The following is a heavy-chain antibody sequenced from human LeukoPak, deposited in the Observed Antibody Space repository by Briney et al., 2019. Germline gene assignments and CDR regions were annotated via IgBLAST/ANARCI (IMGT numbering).Heavy chain of an antibody. CDR3: ASSTRPHYYDPFYFDY. Sequence: SETLSLTCTVSGGSISSSSCYWGWIRQPPGKGLEWIGSIYYSGSTYYNPSLKSRVTISVDTSKNQFSLKLSSVTAADTAVYYCASSTRPHYYDPFYFDYWGQGTLVTVSS. CDR2: IYYSGST. V-gene: IGHV4-39*07. D-gene: IGHD3-22*01. CDR1: GGSISSSSCY. J-gene: IGHJ4*02.